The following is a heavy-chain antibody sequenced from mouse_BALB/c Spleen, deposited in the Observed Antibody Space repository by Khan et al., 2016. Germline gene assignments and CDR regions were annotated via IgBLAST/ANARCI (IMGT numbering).Heavy chain of an antibody. CDR3: VRGVIMVVDYFDY. CDR2: ISSGGTP. CDR1: GFTFSSHA. Sequence: EVELVESGGGLVKPGGSLKLSCAASGFTFSSHAMSWVRQTPEKRLEWVASISSGGTPFYPDSLKGRFTISRDNARNILYLQMTRLRSEDTAMYYCVRGVIMVVDYFDYWGQGTTLTVSS. D-gene: IGHD1-1*01. J-gene: IGHJ2*01. V-gene: IGHV5-6-5*01.